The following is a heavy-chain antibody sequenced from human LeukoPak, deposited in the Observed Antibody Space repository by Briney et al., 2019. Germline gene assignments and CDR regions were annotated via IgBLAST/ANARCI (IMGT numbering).Heavy chain of an antibody. D-gene: IGHD6-13*01. J-gene: IGHJ3*02. V-gene: IGHV3-23*01. CDR3: ARDWPSEWQQLPDYDAVDI. CDR2: ISGSGGST. CDR1: GFTFSSYA. Sequence: GGSLRLSCAASGFTFSSYAMSWVRQPPGKGLEWVSNISGSGGSTYDADSVKGRCTISRDNSKNTLDLQMNSLRADHTAVYYCARDWPSEWQQLPDYDAVDIWGQGTMVTVSS.